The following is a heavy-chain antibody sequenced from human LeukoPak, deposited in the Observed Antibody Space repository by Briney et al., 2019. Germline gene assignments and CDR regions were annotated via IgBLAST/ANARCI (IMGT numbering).Heavy chain of an antibody. J-gene: IGHJ3*02. V-gene: IGHV3-7*01. CDR1: RFTFSSYW. CDR3: ARDTLLGSAHAFDI. CDR2: IKQDGSEK. Sequence: PGGSLRLSCAASRFTFSSYWMSWVRQAPGKGLEWVANIKQDGSEKYYVDSVKGRFTISRDNAKNSLYLQMNSLRAEDTAVYYCARDTLLGSAHAFDIWGQGTMVTVSS. D-gene: IGHD1-26*01.